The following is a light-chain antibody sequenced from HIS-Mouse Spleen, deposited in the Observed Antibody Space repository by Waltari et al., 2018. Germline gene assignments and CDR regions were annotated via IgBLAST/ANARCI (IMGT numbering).Light chain of an antibody. CDR1: ALPKQY. J-gene: IGLJ2*01. CDR3: YSTDSSGNHVV. V-gene: IGLV3-10*01. Sequence: SYELTQPPSVSVSPGQTARITCSGDALPKQYAYWYQQKSGQAPVLVIYEDSKRPSGIPERFSGSSSGTMATLTISGAQVEDEADNYCYSTDSSGNHVVFGGGTKLTVL. CDR2: EDS.